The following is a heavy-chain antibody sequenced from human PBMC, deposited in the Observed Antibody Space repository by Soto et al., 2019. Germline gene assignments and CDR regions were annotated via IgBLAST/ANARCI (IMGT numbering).Heavy chain of an antibody. Sequence: SETLSLTCTVSGDSIISGDFYWGWVRQPPGTGLEWIGSIFYLGSSYYNPSLKSRVTMSVDTSKNQFSLRLRSVTAADTALCFCARHSLALRKNNWFDPWGQGIMVTVSS. CDR1: GDSIISGDFY. D-gene: IGHD3-3*02. J-gene: IGHJ5*02. CDR3: ARHSLALRKNNWFDP. CDR2: IFYLGSS. V-gene: IGHV4-39*01.